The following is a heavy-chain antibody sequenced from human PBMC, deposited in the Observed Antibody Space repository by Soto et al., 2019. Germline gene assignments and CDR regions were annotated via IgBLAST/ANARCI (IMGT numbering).Heavy chain of an antibody. J-gene: IGHJ6*02. D-gene: IGHD3-22*01. CDR3: AKDRVYYYDSSDGMDV. CDR2: ISGSGGST. Sequence: PGGSLRLSCAASGFTFSSYAMSWVRQAPGKGLEWVSAISGSGGSTYYADSVKGRFTISRDNSKNTLYLQMNSLRAEDTAVYYCAKDRVYYYDSSDGMDVWGQGTTVTVSS. CDR1: GFTFSSYA. V-gene: IGHV3-23*01.